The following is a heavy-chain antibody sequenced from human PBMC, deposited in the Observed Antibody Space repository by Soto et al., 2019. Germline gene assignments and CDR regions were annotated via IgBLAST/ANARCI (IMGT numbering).Heavy chain of an antibody. Sequence: ASVKVSCKASVYTFNSYYIHWVRQAPGQGLEWMGIINPSGGSTSYAQKFQGRATTTRDTSTRTVYMELRSLRSEDTAVYYCAGGGGYRSSSNYYYGMDVWGQGTTVTVSS. J-gene: IGHJ6*02. CDR3: AGGGGYRSSSNYYYGMDV. V-gene: IGHV1-46*02. CDR2: INPSGGST. D-gene: IGHD6-6*01. CDR1: VYTFNSYY.